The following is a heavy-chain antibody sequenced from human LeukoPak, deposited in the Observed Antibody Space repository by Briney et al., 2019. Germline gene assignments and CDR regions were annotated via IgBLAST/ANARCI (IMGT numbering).Heavy chain of an antibody. Sequence: GGSLRLSCAASGFTFSSYWMSWVRQAPGKGLEWVSSISSSSSYIYYADSVKGRFTISRDNAKNSLYLQMNSLRAEDTAVYYCARGSGFGEFLSDYWGQGTLVTVSS. J-gene: IGHJ4*02. CDR2: ISSSSSYI. CDR3: ARGSGFGEFLSDY. V-gene: IGHV3-21*01. CDR1: GFTFSSYW. D-gene: IGHD3-10*01.